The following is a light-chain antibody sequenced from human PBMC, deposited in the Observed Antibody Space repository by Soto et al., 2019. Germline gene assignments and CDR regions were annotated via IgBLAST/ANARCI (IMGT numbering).Light chain of an antibody. CDR3: KQYNNWPRGT. CDR2: GAS. V-gene: IGKV3-15*01. CDR1: QSVSSN. J-gene: IGKJ1*01. Sequence: EIVMTQSPATLSVSPGERATLSCRASQSVSSNLAWYQQKPGQAPRLLIYGASIMAAGIPARFSGSGSGTEFTLTISSLQSDDFAGYYCKQYNNWPRGTFGQGTKVEIK.